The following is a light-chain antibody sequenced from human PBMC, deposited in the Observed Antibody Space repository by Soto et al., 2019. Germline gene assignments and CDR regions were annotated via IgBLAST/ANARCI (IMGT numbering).Light chain of an antibody. J-gene: IGKJ5*01. CDR1: QSVSSF. CDR2: DAS. Sequence: EIVLTQSPATLSLSPGDRATLSCRASQSVSSFLAWYQQKSGQAPRLLIYDASNRATGIPARFSGSGSGTDFTLTISSLEPEDFALYYCQQRSNWPITSGQGTRLEIK. V-gene: IGKV3-11*01. CDR3: QQRSNWPIT.